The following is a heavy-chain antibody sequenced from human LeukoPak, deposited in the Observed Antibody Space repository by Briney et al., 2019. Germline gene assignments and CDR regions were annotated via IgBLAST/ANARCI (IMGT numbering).Heavy chain of an antibody. D-gene: IGHD7-27*01. J-gene: IGHJ3*02. Sequence: SETLSLTCAVYGGSFNGYYWSWIRQPPGKGLEWIGEVNHSGRANCNPSLKSRATITADTSKNQFSLKVTSVTAADTATYYCARHLTGERAFDIWGQGTLVTV. V-gene: IGHV4-34*01. CDR2: VNHSGRA. CDR3: ARHLTGERAFDI. CDR1: GGSFNGYY.